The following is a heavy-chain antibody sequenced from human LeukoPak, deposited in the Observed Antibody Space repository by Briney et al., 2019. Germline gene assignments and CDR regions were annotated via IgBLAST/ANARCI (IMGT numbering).Heavy chain of an antibody. CDR2: ISSSSSTI. Sequence: GGSLRLSCAASGFTFSSYSMNWVRQAPGKGLEWVSYISSSSSTIYYADSVKGRFTISRDNAKNSLYLQMNSLRAEDTAVYYCARDLDRVVVIRDAVDYWGQGTLVTVSS. J-gene: IGHJ4*02. V-gene: IGHV3-48*04. CDR1: GFTFSSYS. D-gene: IGHD3-22*01. CDR3: ARDLDRVVVIRDAVDY.